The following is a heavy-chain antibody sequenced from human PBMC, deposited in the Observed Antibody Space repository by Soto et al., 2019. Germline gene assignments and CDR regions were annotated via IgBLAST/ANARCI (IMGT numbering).Heavy chain of an antibody. Sequence: GGSLRLSCAASGFTFSSYSMNWVRQAPGKGLEWVSSISSSSSYIYYADSVKGRFTISRDNAKNSLYLQMNSLRAEDTAVYYCARTLLGSGSIYYYGMDVWGQGTTVTVSS. CDR1: GFTFSSYS. CDR2: ISSSSSYI. J-gene: IGHJ6*02. D-gene: IGHD3-10*01. V-gene: IGHV3-21*01. CDR3: ARTLLGSGSIYYYGMDV.